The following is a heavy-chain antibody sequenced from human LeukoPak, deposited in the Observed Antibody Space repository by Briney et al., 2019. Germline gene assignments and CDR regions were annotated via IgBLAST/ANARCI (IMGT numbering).Heavy chain of an antibody. CDR2: IWYDGSKE. J-gene: IGHJ4*02. V-gene: IGHV3-30*02. CDR1: RITFSNYG. Sequence: GGSLRLSCVASRITFSNYGMHWVRQAPGKGLEWVAVIWYDGSKEYYADSVKGRFTISRDNSKNTLSLQVSSLRTEDTAVYYCAKDRYSYAFEYSDSWGQGTLVTVSS. CDR3: AKDRYSYAFEYSDS. D-gene: IGHD5-18*01.